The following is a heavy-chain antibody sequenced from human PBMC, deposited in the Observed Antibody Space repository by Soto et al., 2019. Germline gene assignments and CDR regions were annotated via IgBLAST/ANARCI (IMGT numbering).Heavy chain of an antibody. D-gene: IGHD2-2*01. V-gene: IGHV4-34*01. CDR1: GGSFSGYY. Sequence: SETLSLTCAVYGGSFSGYYWSWIRQPPGKGLEWIGEINHSGSTNYNPSLKSRVTISVDTSKNQFSLKLSSVTAADTAVYYCARGPPAALLKPFDYWGQGTLVTVSS. J-gene: IGHJ4*02. CDR3: ARGPPAALLKPFDY. CDR2: INHSGST.